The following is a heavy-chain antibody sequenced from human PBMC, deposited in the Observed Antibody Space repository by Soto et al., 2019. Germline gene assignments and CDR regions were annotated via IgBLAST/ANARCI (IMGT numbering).Heavy chain of an antibody. CDR3: ARDWFSTVTPFFDY. CDR1: GFTFSSYW. V-gene: IGHV3-7*01. J-gene: IGHJ4*02. CDR2: IKQDGSEK. D-gene: IGHD4-17*01. Sequence: EVQLVESGGGLVQPGGSLRLSCAASGFTFSSYWMSWVRQAPGKGLEWVANIKQDGSEKYYVDSVKGRFTISRDNAKNSLYLQMNSLRAEDTAVYYCARDWFSTVTPFFDYWGQGTLVTVSS.